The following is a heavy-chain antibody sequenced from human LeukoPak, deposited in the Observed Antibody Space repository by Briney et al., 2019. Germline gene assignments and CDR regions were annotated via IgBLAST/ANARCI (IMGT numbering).Heavy chain of an antibody. J-gene: IGHJ4*02. CDR1: GGSISICSYY. V-gene: IGHV4-39*01. CDR2: IYYSGST. D-gene: IGHD5-24*01. Sequence: SETLSLTCTVSGGSISICSYYWGWIRQPPGKGLEWIGSIYYSGSTYYNPSLKSRVTISVDTTKNQFSLKLSSVTAADTAVYYCARRQVPWLQLISAGLGPDYWGQGTLVTVSS. CDR3: ARRQVPWLQLISAGLGPDY.